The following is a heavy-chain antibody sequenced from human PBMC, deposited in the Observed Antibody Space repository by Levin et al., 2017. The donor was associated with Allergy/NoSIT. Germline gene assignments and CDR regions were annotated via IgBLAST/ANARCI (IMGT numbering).Heavy chain of an antibody. CDR1: GFTFSTYN. Sequence: PGGSLRLSCAASGFTFSTYNMHWVRQAPGKGLESIAYISGSSSAIYYADSVRGRFTVSRDNAKDSLYLHMTKLRVEDTAMYYCARLVGAMGSRANDWWGQGTLVSVSS. J-gene: IGHJ4*02. D-gene: IGHD4/OR15-4a*01. V-gene: IGHV3-48*01. CDR3: ARLVGAMGSRANDW. CDR2: ISGSSSAI.